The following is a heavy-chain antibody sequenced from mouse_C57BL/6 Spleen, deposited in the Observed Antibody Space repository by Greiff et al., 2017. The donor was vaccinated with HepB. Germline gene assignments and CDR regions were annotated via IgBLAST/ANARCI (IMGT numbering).Heavy chain of an antibody. CDR2: IYPRSGNT. CDR1: GYTFTSYG. J-gene: IGHJ1*03. V-gene: IGHV1-81*01. D-gene: IGHD1-1*01. Sequence: VQLQQSGAELARPGASVKLSCKASGYTFTSYGISWVKQRTGQGLEWIGEIYPRSGNTYYNEKFKGKATLTADKSSSTAYMELRSLTSEDSAVYVCARGGTTVVGRWYFDVWGTGTTVTVSS. CDR3: ARGGTTVVGRWYFDV.